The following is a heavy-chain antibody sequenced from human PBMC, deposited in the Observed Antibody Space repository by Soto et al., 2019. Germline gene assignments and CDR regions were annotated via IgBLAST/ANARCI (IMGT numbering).Heavy chain of an antibody. CDR3: TRGGSGSSSTWEAY. Sequence: SETLSLTCSVSGDSVRSYYWSWFRQSPGKGLEWTGYISNSGSTKYNPSLKSRVTMSIDTSRNQFSLTMTSVTAADTAFYYCTRGGSGSSSTWEAYWGQGTLVTVSS. J-gene: IGHJ4*02. D-gene: IGHD2-2*01. V-gene: IGHV4-59*02. CDR2: ISNSGST. CDR1: GDSVRSYY.